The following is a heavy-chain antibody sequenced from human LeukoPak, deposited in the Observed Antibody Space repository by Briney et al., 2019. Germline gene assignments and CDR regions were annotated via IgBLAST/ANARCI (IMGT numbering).Heavy chain of an antibody. V-gene: IGHV4-61*02. CDR2: IYTSGST. J-gene: IGHJ3*02. CDR3: ARASAAPLCSGGSCYSAFDI. D-gene: IGHD2-15*01. CDR1: GGSISSGSYY. Sequence: SETLSLTCAVSGGSISSGSYYWSWIRQPAGKGLEWIGRIYTSGSTNYNPSLKSRVTISVDTSKNQFSLKLSSVTAADTAVYYCARASAAPLCSGGSCYSAFDIWGQETMVTVSS.